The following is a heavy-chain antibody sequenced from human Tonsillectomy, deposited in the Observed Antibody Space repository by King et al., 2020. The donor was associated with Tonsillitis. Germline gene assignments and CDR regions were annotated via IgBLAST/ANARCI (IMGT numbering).Heavy chain of an antibody. Sequence: QLQESGPGLVKPSETLSLTCTVSGGSISSYYWSWIRQPPGKGLEWIGYIYYSGSTNSNPSLKSRVTISVDTSKNQFSLKLSSVTAADAAVYYCARGTGSIWGQGTMVTVSS. V-gene: IGHV4-59*01. CDR2: IYYSGST. J-gene: IGHJ3*02. CDR1: GGSISSYY. D-gene: IGHD3-10*01. CDR3: ARGTGSI.